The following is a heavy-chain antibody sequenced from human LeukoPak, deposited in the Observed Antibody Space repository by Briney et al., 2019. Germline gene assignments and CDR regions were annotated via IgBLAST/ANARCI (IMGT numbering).Heavy chain of an antibody. D-gene: IGHD3-3*01. V-gene: IGHV3-23*01. CDR2: ISGSGGST. Sequence: GGSLRLSCAASGFTFSSYAMSWVRQAPGKGLEWVSAISGSGGSTYYADSVKGRFTISRDNSKNTLYLQMNSLRAEDTAVYYCASHRSTIFGVDLDYWGQGTLVTVSS. CDR1: GFTFSSYA. CDR3: ASHRSTIFGVDLDY. J-gene: IGHJ4*02.